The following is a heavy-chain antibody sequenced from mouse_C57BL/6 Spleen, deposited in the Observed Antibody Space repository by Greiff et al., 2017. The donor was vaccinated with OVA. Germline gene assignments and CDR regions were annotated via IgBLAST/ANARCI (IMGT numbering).Heavy chain of an antibody. Sequence: EVQLVESEGGLVQPGSSMKLSCTASGFTFSDYYMAWVRQVPEKGLEWVANINYDGSSTYYLDSLKSRFIISRDNAKNILYLQMSSLKSEDTATYYCARPSNWGAMDYWGQGTSVTVSS. CDR2: INYDGSST. CDR1: GFTFSDYY. V-gene: IGHV5-16*01. J-gene: IGHJ4*01. CDR3: ARPSNWGAMDY. D-gene: IGHD4-1*01.